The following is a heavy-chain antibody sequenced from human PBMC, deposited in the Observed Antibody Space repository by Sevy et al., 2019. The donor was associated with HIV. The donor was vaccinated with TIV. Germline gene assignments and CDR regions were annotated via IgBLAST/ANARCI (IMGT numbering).Heavy chain of an antibody. V-gene: IGHV3-7*01. J-gene: IGHJ5*02. CDR1: GFTFSSYW. CDR3: ATSGGET. CDR2: IKQDRSEK. Sequence: LSLTCAASGFTFSSYWMNWIRQAPGKGLEWVANIKQDRSEKYYVDSVKGRFTISRDNAKNSLYLEMNTLRAEDTAVYYCATSGGETWGQGTLVTVSS. D-gene: IGHD3-16*01.